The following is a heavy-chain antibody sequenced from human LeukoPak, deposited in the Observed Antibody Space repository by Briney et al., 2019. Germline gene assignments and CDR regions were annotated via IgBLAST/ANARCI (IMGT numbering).Heavy chain of an antibody. Sequence: KPGGSLRLSCAASGLIFSDLWMTWVRQTTGKGLEWVGRIKSKFNGGTRDYAEQVKGRFTIPRDDSKSTLYLQMNSLISEDPAVYYCTTDPPRTGGRYIAVSGKGTSVTVSS. CDR1: GLIFSDLW. CDR2: IKSKFNGGTR. CDR3: TTDPPRTGGRYIAV. D-gene: IGHD1-1*01. V-gene: IGHV3-15*01. J-gene: IGHJ6*03.